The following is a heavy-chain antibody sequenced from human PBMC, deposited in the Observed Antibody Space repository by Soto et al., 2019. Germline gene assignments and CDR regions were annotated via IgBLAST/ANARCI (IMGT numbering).Heavy chain of an antibody. CDR2: IWYDGSNK. J-gene: IGHJ5*02. V-gene: IGHV3-33*01. CDR1: GFTFSSYG. Sequence: QVQLVESGGGVVQPGRSLRLSCAASGFTFSSYGMHWVRQAPGKGLEWVAVIWYDGSNKYYADSVKGRFTISRDNSTNTLYLQMNSLRAEDTAVYYCASWRLQEFDPWGQGTLVTVSS. D-gene: IGHD4-4*01. CDR3: ASWRLQEFDP.